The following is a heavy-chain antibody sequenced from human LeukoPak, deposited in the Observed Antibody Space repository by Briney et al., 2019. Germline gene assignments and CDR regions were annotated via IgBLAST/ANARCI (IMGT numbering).Heavy chain of an antibody. CDR3: ARDDCSSISCYHNWFDP. J-gene: IGHJ5*02. Sequence: GGSLRLSCAASGFTFSSYWMSWVRQAPGKGLAWVANIKQDGSEKYYVDSVKGRFTISRDNAKNSLYLQMNSLRAEDTAVYYCARDDCSSISCYHNWFDPWGQGTLVTVSS. CDR1: GFTFSSYW. D-gene: IGHD2-2*01. V-gene: IGHV3-7*01. CDR2: IKQDGSEK.